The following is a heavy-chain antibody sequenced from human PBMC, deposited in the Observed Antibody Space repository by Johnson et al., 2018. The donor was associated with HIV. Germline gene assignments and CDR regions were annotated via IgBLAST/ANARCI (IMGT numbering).Heavy chain of an antibody. V-gene: IGHV3-66*01. D-gene: IGHD5-18*01. Sequence: VQLVESGGGVVQPGGSLRLSCAASGFTVSSNYMSWVRQAPGKGLEWVSVIYSGGSTYYADSVKGRFTISRDNSKSTLYLQMKSLRAEDTAVYYCARAYTYGGFDIWGQGTTVTISS. CDR1: GFTVSSNY. CDR3: ARAYTYGGFDI. J-gene: IGHJ3*02. CDR2: IYSGGST.